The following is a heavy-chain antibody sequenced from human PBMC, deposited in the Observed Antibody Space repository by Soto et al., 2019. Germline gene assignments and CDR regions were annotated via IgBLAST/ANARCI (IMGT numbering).Heavy chain of an antibody. J-gene: IGHJ4*02. CDR1: GFTFSSHS. V-gene: IGHV3-23*01. CDR3: AKDLYCTNGVCYKGQFDY. CDR2: ISGSGGST. D-gene: IGHD2-8*01. Sequence: PGGSLRLSCAASGFTFSSHSMNWVRQAPGKGLEWVSSISGSGGSTYYADSVKGRFTISRDNSKNTLYLQMNSLRAEDTAVYYCAKDLYCTNGVCYKGQFDYWGQGTLVTVSS.